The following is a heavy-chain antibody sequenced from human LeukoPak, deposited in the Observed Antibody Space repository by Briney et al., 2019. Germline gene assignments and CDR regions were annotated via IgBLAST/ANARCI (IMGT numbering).Heavy chain of an antibody. CDR1: GGSFSGYY. D-gene: IGHD3-10*01. J-gene: IGHJ5*02. CDR2: INHSGST. Sequence: SETLSRTCAVYGGSFSGYYWSWIRQPPGKGLEWIGEINHSGSTNYNPSLKSRVTISVDTSKNQFSLKLSSVTAADTAVYYCARGLGVRGRNWFDPWGQGTLVTVSS. V-gene: IGHV4-34*01. CDR3: ARGLGVRGRNWFDP.